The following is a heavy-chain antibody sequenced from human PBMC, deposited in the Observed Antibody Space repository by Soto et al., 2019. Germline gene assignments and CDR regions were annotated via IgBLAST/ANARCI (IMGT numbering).Heavy chain of an antibody. Sequence: EVQLVESGGGLVKPGGSLRLSFAAPGFTFSNAWMSWVRQPPGKGLEWVGRIKSETDGGTTDYAAPVKGRFTISRHDSKNTLYLQINSLKTEDTAVYYCTTGVGYNWNADDAFDFWGQGTMVTVSS. V-gene: IGHV3-15*01. CDR3: TTGVGYNWNADDAFDF. J-gene: IGHJ3*01. CDR1: GFTFSNAW. CDR2: IKSETDGGTT. D-gene: IGHD1-1*01.